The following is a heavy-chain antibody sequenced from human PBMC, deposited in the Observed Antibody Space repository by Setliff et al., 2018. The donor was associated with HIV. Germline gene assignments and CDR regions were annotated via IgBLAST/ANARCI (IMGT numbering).Heavy chain of an antibody. CDR3: ATSPPSDWPFNTFDI. J-gene: IGHJ3*02. CDR1: GGSISSSTW. V-gene: IGHV4-4*02. CDR2: IYHNGST. Sequence: KPSETLSLTCAVSGGSISSSTWWSWVRQPPGKGLEWIGEIYHNGSTNYNPSLRSRVTISVEESKNQFSLKLSSVTAADTAVYYCATSPPSDWPFNTFDIWGQGTMVTVSS. D-gene: IGHD6-19*01.